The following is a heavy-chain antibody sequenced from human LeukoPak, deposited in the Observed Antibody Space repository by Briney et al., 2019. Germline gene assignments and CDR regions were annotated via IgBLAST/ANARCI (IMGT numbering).Heavy chain of an antibody. CDR2: IYYSGST. V-gene: IGHV4-59*01. CDR1: GGSISSYY. CDR3: ARVVRFGGTLPYYYYYYMDV. J-gene: IGHJ6*03. Sequence: SETLSLTCTVSGGSISSYYWSWIRQPPGKGLEWIGYIYYSGSTNYNPSLKSRVTISVDTSKDQFSLKLSSVTAADTAVYYCARVVRFGGTLPYYYYYYMDVWGRGTTVTVSS. D-gene: IGHD3-10*01.